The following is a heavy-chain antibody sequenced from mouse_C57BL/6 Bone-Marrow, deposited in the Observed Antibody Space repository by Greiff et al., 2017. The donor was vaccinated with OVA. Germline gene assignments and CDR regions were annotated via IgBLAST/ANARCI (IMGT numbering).Heavy chain of an antibody. J-gene: IGHJ3*01. D-gene: IGHD2-4*01. CDR3: THTGYDYDEEAY. Sequence: QVHVKQSGAELVRPGASVTLSCKASGYTFTDYEMHWVKQTPVHGLEWIGAIDPETGGTAYNQKFKGKAILTADKSSSTAYMELRSLTSEDSAVYYCTHTGYDYDEEAYWGQGTLVTVSA. CDR1: GYTFTDYE. CDR2: IDPETGGT. V-gene: IGHV1-15*01.